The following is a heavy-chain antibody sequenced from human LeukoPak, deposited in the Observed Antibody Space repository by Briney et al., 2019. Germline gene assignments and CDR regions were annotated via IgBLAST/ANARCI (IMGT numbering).Heavy chain of an antibody. J-gene: IGHJ6*04. V-gene: IGHV3-15*01. CDR1: GFTFSSYW. CDR2: IKSKTDGGTT. Sequence: GGSLRLSCAASGFTFSSYWMHWVRQAPGKGLEWVGRIKSKTDGGTTDYAAPVKGRFTISRDDSKNTLYLQMNSLKTEDTAVYYCTTGYKWERLGMDVWSKGTTVTVSS. CDR3: TTGYKWERLGMDV. D-gene: IGHD1-26*01.